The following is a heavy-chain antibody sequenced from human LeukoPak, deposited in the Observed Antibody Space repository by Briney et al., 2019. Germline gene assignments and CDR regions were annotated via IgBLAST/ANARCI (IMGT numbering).Heavy chain of an antibody. D-gene: IGHD3-16*01. CDR2: IWYDGSNK. J-gene: IGHJ4*02. V-gene: IGHV3-33*01. CDR1: GFTFSSYG. CDR3: AREFGKYYFDY. Sequence: PGGSLRLSCAASGFTFSSYGMHWVRQAPGKGLEWVAIIWYDGSNKYYADSVKGRFTISGDNSKNTLYLQMNSLRAEDTAVYYCAREFGKYYFDYWGQGTLVTVSS.